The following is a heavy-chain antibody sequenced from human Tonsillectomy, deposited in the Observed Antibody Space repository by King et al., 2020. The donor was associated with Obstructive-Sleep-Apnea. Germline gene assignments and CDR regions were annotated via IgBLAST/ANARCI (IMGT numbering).Heavy chain of an antibody. CDR3: AKSSQRWVRLIRGPHEHYFFDS. J-gene: IGHJ4*02. CDR1: GFTFINSA. D-gene: IGHD5-12*01. V-gene: IGHV3-23*04. CDR2: ISNTGDST. Sequence: VQLVESGGGLVQPGGSLRLSCVASGFTFINSAMSWVRQSIGKGLEWVSTISNTGDSTHYAVSVKGRFTVSRDNSNNTLVVQMSSLGAEDTAVYYCAKSSQRWVRLIRGPHEHYFFDSWGQGTQVTVSS.